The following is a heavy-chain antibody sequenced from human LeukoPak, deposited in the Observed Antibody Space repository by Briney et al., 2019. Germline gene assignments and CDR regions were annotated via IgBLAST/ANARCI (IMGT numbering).Heavy chain of an antibody. CDR3: ARWVVSGIRGAFDV. J-gene: IGHJ3*01. V-gene: IGHV4-59*01. CDR2: IHYTGST. CDR1: GGSISSYY. D-gene: IGHD2-21*01. Sequence: SETLSLTCTVSGGSISSYYWSWIRQSPGKGLECIGYIHYTGSTNYNPSLKSRVTISVETSKNQFSLKLKSVTAADTAVYYCARWVVSGIRGAFDVWGQGTMVPVS.